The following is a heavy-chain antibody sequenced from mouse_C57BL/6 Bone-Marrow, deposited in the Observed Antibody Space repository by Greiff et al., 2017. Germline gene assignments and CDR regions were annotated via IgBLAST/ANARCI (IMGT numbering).Heavy chain of an antibody. CDR2: IYPRSGNT. D-gene: IGHD1-1*01. Sequence: QVQLKQSGAELARPGASVKLSCKASGYTFTSYGISWVKQRTGQGLEWIGDIYPRSGNTYYNEKFKGKATLTADKSSSTAYMELRSLTSEDSAVYFCPLITTVVAYYFDYWGQGTTLTVSS. V-gene: IGHV1-81*01. CDR1: GYTFTSYG. CDR3: PLITTVVAYYFDY. J-gene: IGHJ2*01.